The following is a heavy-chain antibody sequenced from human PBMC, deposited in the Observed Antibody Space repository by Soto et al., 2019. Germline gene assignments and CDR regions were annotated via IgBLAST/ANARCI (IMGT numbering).Heavy chain of an antibody. CDR3: ARSRLDIVLMVYAPFWFDP. CDR1: GGTFSSYA. CDR2: IIPIFGTA. D-gene: IGHD2-8*01. V-gene: IGHV1-69*13. Sequence: SVKVSCKASGGTFSSYASSWVRQARGQGLEWMGGIIPIFGTANYAQKFQGRVTITADESTSTAYMELSSLRSEDTAVYYCARSRLDIVLMVYAPFWFDPWGQGTLVTVSS. J-gene: IGHJ5*02.